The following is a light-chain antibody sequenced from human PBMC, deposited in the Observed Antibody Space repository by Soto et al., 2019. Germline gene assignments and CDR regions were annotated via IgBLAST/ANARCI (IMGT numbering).Light chain of an antibody. CDR1: QSISSSY. CDR3: QQYGSSLFT. CDR2: GAS. V-gene: IGKV3-20*01. Sequence: EIVLTQSPGTLSLSPGERGTLSCRASQSISSSYIAWYQQKPGQAPRLLIFGASYRATGIPDRFSGSGSGKDFTLTISRLEPEDFAVYYCQQYGSSLFTFGQGTKLQIK. J-gene: IGKJ2*01.